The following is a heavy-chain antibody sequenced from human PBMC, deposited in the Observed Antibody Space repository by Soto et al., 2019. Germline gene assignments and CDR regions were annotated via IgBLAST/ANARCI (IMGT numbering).Heavy chain of an antibody. J-gene: IGHJ6*02. CDR2: ISSSSSYI. D-gene: IGHD2-21*02. CDR1: GLTFSSYS. Sequence: GGSLRLSCAASGLTFSSYSMNWVRQAPGKGLEWVSSISSSSSYIYYADSVKGRFTISRDNAKNSLYLQMNSLRAEDTAVYYCAGDNPTYCGGDCYYSWLGGDCYYGMDVWGQGTTVTVSS. V-gene: IGHV3-21*01. CDR3: AGDNPTYCGGDCYYSWLGGDCYYGMDV.